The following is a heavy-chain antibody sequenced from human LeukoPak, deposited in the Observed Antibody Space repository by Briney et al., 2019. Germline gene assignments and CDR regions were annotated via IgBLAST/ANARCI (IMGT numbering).Heavy chain of an antibody. CDR2: FDPEDGET. V-gene: IGHV1-24*01. Sequence: ASLKVSCKVSGYTLTELSMHCVRQAPGKGLEWMGRFDPEDGETICAQKFQGRVTMTEDTSTNTAYMELSSLRSEDTAVYYCATQQLVRFVLRFQHWGQGTLVTVSS. J-gene: IGHJ1*01. D-gene: IGHD6-13*01. CDR1: GYTLTELS. CDR3: ATQQLVRFVLRFQH.